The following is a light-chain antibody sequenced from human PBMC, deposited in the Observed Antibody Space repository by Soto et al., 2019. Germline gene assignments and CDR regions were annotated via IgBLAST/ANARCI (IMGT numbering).Light chain of an antibody. V-gene: IGKV1-12*01. CDR1: QDISSW. CDR3: QQASSFPPT. Sequence: DIQMTQSPSSMSASVGDRVTITCRASQDISSWLAWYQQKPGKAPKIMIYAASSLQGGVPSRFSGSGSGTEFTLTISSLQLEDFATYYCQQASSFPPTFGQGTRLEIK. CDR2: AAS. J-gene: IGKJ5*01.